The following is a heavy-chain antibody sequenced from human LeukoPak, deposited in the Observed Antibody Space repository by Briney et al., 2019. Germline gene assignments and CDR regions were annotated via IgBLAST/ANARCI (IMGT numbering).Heavy chain of an antibody. CDR3: TREFYYKFDI. V-gene: IGHV3-72*01. CDR1: GFCFSNNY. J-gene: IGHJ5*02. Sequence: GGTLRLSCTPSGFCFSNNYMNRVRQAPGKGLEWVGLIKHKDHGFATEYAASVKGRFTISRDDSRDSLYLQMNSLKAEDTAIYYCTREFYYKFDIWGQGTLVTVSS. CDR2: IKHKDHGFAT. D-gene: IGHD3-10*01.